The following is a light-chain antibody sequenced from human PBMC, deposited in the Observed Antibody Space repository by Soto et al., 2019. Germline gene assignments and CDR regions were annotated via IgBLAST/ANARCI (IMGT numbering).Light chain of an antibody. CDR2: GAS. CDR3: HHYSLAPVT. CDR1: QTVSSTY. V-gene: IGKV3-20*01. J-gene: IGKJ4*01. Sequence: EIVLTQSPGTLSLSPGERATLSCRASQTVSSTYSAWYQQKPGQDPILLIDGASSRATGIPARFSGSGSGTDFTLTISSLEPEEFGVYVCHHYSLAPVTFGRGTNVQIK.